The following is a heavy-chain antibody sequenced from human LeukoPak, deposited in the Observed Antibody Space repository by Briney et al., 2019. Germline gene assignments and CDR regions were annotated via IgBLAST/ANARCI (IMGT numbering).Heavy chain of an antibody. Sequence: GASVKVSCKTSGYTFTYYVISWVRQAPGQGLEWMGWINAYNGNTNDAQKFQGRVTMTTDTSTSTAYMELRRLRSDDTAVYYCARGEKPYDYWGQGTLVSVSS. CDR2: INAYNGNT. CDR3: ARGEKPYDY. CDR1: GYTFTYYV. V-gene: IGHV1-18*01. J-gene: IGHJ4*02. D-gene: IGHD1-26*01.